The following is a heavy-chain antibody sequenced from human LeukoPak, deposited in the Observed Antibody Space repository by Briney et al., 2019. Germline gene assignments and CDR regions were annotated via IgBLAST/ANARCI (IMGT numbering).Heavy chain of an antibody. CDR1: GGSISSSSYY. J-gene: IGHJ4*02. V-gene: IGHV4-30-4*08. Sequence: SETLSLTCTVSGGSISSSSYYWGWIRQPPGKGLEWIGYIYYSGNSYYNPSLKSRVNISVDTSKNQFSLMLSSLTAADTAVYYCARAGGHYGGNDYFDYWGQGTLVTVSS. D-gene: IGHD4-23*01. CDR2: IYYSGNS. CDR3: ARAGGHYGGNDYFDY.